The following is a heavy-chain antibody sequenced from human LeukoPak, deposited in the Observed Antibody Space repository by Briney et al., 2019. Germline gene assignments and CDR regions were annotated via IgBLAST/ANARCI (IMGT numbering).Heavy chain of an antibody. CDR1: GGSISSGGYY. Sequence: PSKTLSLTCTVSGGSISSGGYYWSWIRQHPGKGLEWIGYIYYSGSTYYNPSLKSRVTISVDTSKNQFSLKLSSVTAADTAVYYCARGFSRDGYNPFDYWGQGTLVTVSS. J-gene: IGHJ4*02. CDR3: ARGFSRDGYNPFDY. V-gene: IGHV4-31*03. CDR2: IYYSGST. D-gene: IGHD5-24*01.